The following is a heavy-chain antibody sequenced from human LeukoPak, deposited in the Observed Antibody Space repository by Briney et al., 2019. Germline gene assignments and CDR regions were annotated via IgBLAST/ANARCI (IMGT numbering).Heavy chain of an antibody. CDR3: ATSVGRYGSKNGFDV. V-gene: IGHV4-59*08. J-gene: IGHJ3*01. D-gene: IGHD5-18*01. CDR1: GGSISNYY. Sequence: PSETLSLTCTVSGGSISNYYWTWIRQSPEKGLEWIGNIYYSGNTNYNPSLKSRLSISVDTSRNQFSLTLTSVTAADTAVYYCATSVGRYGSKNGFDVWGQGTMVTVSS. CDR2: IYYSGNT.